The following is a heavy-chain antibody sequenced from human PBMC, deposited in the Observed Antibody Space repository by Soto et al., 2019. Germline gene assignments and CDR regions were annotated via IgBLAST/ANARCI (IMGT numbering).Heavy chain of an antibody. D-gene: IGHD6-13*01. CDR1: GGSFSGYY. V-gene: IGHV4-34*01. J-gene: IGHJ5*02. CDR2: INHSGST. CDR3: ARGQRDTISLFKYDRFDP. Sequence: PSETLSLTCAVYGGSFSGYYCSWIHQPPGKGLEWIGEINHSGSTNYNPSLKSRVTISVDTSKNQFSLKVTSVTAADTAVYYCARGQRDTISLFKYDRFDPWGQGTLVTVSS.